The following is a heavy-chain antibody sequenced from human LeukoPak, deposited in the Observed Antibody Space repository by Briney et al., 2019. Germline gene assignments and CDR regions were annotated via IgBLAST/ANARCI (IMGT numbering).Heavy chain of an antibody. V-gene: IGHV3-53*01. CDR3: ARDSAAGGVWFWSN. CDR2: FYVGGAT. J-gene: IGHJ4*02. Sequence: GESLRLSCAASGFTVSGSYMSWVRQAPGKGLEWVSVFYVGGATYYADSVKGRFTISRDNAKNSLYLQMNSLRDEDTAVYYCARDSAAGGVWFWSNWGQGTLVTVSS. D-gene: IGHD3-10*01. CDR1: GFTVSGSY.